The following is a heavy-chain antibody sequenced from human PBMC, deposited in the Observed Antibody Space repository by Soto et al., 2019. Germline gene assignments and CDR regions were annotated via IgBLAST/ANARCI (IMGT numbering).Heavy chain of an antibody. CDR2: IYPGDSDT. V-gene: IGHV5-51*01. Sequence: EESLTISCTFSCYSFTSYWIGWVRQMPGKGLEWMGLIYPGDSDTRYSPSFQGQVTISADKSISTAYLQWSRLKASDTAMYYCATHRRNKGSSYYYYGMDVWGQGTTVTVSS. CDR3: ATHRRNKGSSYYYYGMDV. CDR1: CYSFTSYW. J-gene: IGHJ6*02. D-gene: IGHD2-15*01.